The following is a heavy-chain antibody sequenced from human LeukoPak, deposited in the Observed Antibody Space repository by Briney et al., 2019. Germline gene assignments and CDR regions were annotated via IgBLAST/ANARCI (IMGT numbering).Heavy chain of an antibody. V-gene: IGHV3-23*01. J-gene: IGHJ5*02. CDR1: GFIFSSYV. Sequence: GGSLRLSCAASGFIFSSYVISWVRQTPGKGLEWVSAIRGSGGNTYYADSVKGRFTISRDNSKKKLYLQMNSLRAEDTAVYYCAKGYYGSGTCGWFDPWGQGTLVTVSS. CDR3: AKGYYGSGTCGWFDP. D-gene: IGHD3-10*01. CDR2: IRGSGGNT.